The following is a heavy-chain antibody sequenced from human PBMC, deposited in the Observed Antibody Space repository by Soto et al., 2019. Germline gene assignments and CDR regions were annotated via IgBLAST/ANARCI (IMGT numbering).Heavy chain of an antibody. CDR1: GFTFSNAW. J-gene: IGHJ4*02. CDR2: IKSKTDGGTT. CDR3: TTDPRYYDYVWGSYLPSY. V-gene: IGHV3-15*01. Sequence: EVQLVESGGGLVKPGGSLRLSCAASGFTFSNAWMSWVRQAPGKGLEWVGRIKSKTDGGTTDYAAPVKGRFTISRDDSKNTLYLKMNSLKTEDTAVYYCTTDPRYYDYVWGSYLPSYWGQGTLVTVSS. D-gene: IGHD3-16*02.